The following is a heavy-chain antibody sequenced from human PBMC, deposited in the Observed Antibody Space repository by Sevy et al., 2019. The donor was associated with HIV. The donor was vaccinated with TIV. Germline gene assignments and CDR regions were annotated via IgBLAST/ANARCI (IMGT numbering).Heavy chain of an antibody. CDR1: GFTFSSYA. Sequence: GGSLRLSCAASGFTFSSYAMSWVRQAPGKGLEWVSAISGSGGSTYYADSVKGRFTISRDNSKNTLYLQMNSLRAEDTAVYYCAKDPIKTHGDPNYYYYYMDVWGKGTTVTFSS. V-gene: IGHV3-23*01. J-gene: IGHJ6*03. D-gene: IGHD4-17*01. CDR3: AKDPIKTHGDPNYYYYYMDV. CDR2: ISGSGGST.